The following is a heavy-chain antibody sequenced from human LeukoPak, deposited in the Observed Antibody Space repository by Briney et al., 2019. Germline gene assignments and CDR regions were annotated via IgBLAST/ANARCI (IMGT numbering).Heavy chain of an antibody. D-gene: IGHD6-13*01. CDR3: ARDSGVGGTGNEFDY. CDR2: ISESGGTI. J-gene: IGHJ4*02. CDR1: GFTFSSYE. V-gene: IGHV3-48*03. Sequence: GGSLRLSCAASGFTFSSYERNWVRQAPGKGLEWVSYISESGGTIYYADSVKGRFTISSDNAKNSLFLQMSSLRAEDTAVYYCARDSGVGGTGNEFDYWGQGTLVSVSS.